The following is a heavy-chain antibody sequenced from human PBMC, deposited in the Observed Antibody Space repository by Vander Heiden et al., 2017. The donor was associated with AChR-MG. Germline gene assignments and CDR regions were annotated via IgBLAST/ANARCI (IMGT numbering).Heavy chain of an antibody. CDR2: IRNDGSNQ. V-gene: IGHV3-30*02. CDR3: AKDRDSVLDV. D-gene: IGHD3-10*01. J-gene: IGHJ6*02. CDR1: GFTFINYG. Sequence: QVQLVESGGVVVQPGRFLRPSRAASGFTFINYGKHWVRQAPGKGLEWVAVIRNDGSNQYYADSVKGRFTISRDNSKNTLYLQMNSLRAEDTAVYYCAKDRDSVLDVWGQETTVTVSS.